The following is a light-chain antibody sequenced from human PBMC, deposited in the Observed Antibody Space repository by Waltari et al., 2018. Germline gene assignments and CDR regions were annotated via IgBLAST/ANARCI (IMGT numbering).Light chain of an antibody. Sequence: DIQMTQSPSSLSASVGDRVTITCRASQSISSSLYWYQQKSGKAPKLLISDASSLQSGVPSRFSGSASGTDFTLTVSNLQPDDFAIYFCQQSFSSPWTFGQGTRV. V-gene: IGKV1-39*01. J-gene: IGKJ1*01. CDR3: QQSFSSPWT. CDR1: QSISSS. CDR2: DAS.